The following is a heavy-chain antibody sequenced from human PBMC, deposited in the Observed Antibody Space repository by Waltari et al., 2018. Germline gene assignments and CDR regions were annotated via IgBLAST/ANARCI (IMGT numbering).Heavy chain of an antibody. Sequence: QVQLQASGPGVVKPSETPSLTCTVSGGSISTGGYFWNWVRQPPGKGLAGSGVRQRPGKGLEWIGYIYHSGSRYYYPSLKSRVAISVETSNNQFSLTLNSVTAADTAVYYCARAVYMHDFWAGHYFDNWGQGALVTVSS. CDR3: ARAVYMHDFWAGHYFDN. CDR2: IYHSGSR. V-gene: IGHV4-31*03. CDR1: GGSISTGGYF. D-gene: IGHD3-3*01. J-gene: IGHJ4*02.